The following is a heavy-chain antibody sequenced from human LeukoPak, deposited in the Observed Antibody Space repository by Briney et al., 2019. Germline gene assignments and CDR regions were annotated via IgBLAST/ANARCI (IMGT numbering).Heavy chain of an antibody. CDR2: IYYSGST. D-gene: IGHD5-12*01. CDR3: ARTATTPDY. V-gene: IGHV4-39*01. Sequence: SETLSLTCTVSGGSISSSSYYWGWIRQPPGKGLEWIGSIYYSGSTYYNLSLKSRVTISVDTSKNQFSLKLSSVTAADTAVYYCARTATTPDYWGQGTLVTVSS. J-gene: IGHJ4*02. CDR1: GGSISSSSYY.